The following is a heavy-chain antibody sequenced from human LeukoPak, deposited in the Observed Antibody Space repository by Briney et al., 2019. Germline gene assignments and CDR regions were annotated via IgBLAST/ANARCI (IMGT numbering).Heavy chain of an antibody. CDR3: ARDRGYINSCSDY. V-gene: IGHV1-2*02. J-gene: IGHJ4*02. Sequence: GASVKVSCKASGYSFTGYYMHWVRQAPGQGLEWMGWINPNTGGTNYAQKFQGRVTMTRDASISTAYMELSRLRSDDTAVFYCARDRGYINSCSDYWGQGTLVTVSS. CDR2: INPNTGGT. D-gene: IGHD6-13*01. CDR1: GYSFTGYY.